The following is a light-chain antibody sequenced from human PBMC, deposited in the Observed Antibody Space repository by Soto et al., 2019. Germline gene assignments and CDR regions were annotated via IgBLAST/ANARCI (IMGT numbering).Light chain of an antibody. CDR3: QQSYSTPYT. Sequence: DIQMTQSPSSLSASVGDRVTITCRASQSISSYLNWYQQKPGKAPKLLIYAASSLQSGVPSRFSGSGSGTDLTLPISSLQPEDFATYYCQQSYSTPYTFGQGTKLEIK. CDR1: QSISSY. CDR2: AAS. V-gene: IGKV1-39*01. J-gene: IGKJ2*01.